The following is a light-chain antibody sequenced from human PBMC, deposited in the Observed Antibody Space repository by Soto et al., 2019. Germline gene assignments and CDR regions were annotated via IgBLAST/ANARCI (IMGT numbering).Light chain of an antibody. CDR2: GAS. V-gene: IGKV3-15*01. CDR3: QQYNNWPWT. CDR1: QRITNN. Sequence: EIVLTQSPVTLSLSPGERATLSCRASQRITNNFLAWFQQKPGLAPRLLIYGASTRATGIPARFSGSGSGTEFTLTISSLQSEDFAVYYCQQYNNWPWTFGQGTKVEIK. J-gene: IGKJ1*01.